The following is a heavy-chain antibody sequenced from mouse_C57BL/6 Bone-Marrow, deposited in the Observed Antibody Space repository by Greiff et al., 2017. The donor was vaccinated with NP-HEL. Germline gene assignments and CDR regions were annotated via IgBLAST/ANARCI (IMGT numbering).Heavy chain of an antibody. V-gene: IGHV5-6*01. CDR3: ARRVYTPFAY. J-gene: IGHJ3*01. Sequence: DVQLVESGGDLVKPGGSLKLSCAASGFTFSSYGMSWVRQTPDKRLEWVATISSGGSYTYYPDSVKGRFTISRDNAKNTLYLQMSSLKSEDTAMYYCARRVYTPFAYWGQGTLVTVSA. CDR1: GFTFSSYG. D-gene: IGHD5-1-1*01. CDR2: ISSGGSYT.